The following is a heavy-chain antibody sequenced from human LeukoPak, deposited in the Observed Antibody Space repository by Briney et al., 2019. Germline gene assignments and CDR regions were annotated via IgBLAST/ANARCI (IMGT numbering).Heavy chain of an antibody. D-gene: IGHD2-2*02. V-gene: IGHV1-69*13. J-gene: IGHJ4*02. Sequence: SVKVSCKASGGTFSSYAISWVRQAPGQGLEWMGGIIPIFGTANYAQKFQGRVTITADESTSTAYMELSSLRSEDTAVYYCARARGRNIAVVPAAIYYFDYWGQGTLVTVSS. CDR2: IIPIFGTA. CDR3: ARARGRNIAVVPAAIYYFDY. CDR1: GGTFSSYA.